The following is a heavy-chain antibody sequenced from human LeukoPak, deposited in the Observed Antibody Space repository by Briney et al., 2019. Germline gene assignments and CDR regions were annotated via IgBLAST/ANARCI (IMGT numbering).Heavy chain of an antibody. CDR1: SGSLSSGGYS. J-gene: IGHJ4*02. Sequence: PSETLSLTCAVSSGSLSSGGYSWGWIRQPPGKGLEWFGYIYHSGSTYYNPSLKSRVTISVDRSKNQFSLKLSSVTAADPAVYYCARGPIAAAATYYFDYWGQGTLVTVSS. V-gene: IGHV4-30-2*01. CDR3: ARGPIAAAATYYFDY. CDR2: IYHSGST. D-gene: IGHD6-13*01.